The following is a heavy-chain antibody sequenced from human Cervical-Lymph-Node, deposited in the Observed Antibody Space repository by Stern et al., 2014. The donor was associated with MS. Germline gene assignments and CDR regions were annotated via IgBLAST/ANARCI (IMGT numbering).Heavy chain of an antibody. CDR3: VRGPYYYDSSGSDY. J-gene: IGHJ4*02. CDR2: IIHSGST. CDR1: GGSFSGWY. D-gene: IGHD3-22*01. Sequence: VQLQQWGAGLLKPSETLSLTCAVYGGSFSGWYWTWIRQPPGKGLEWIGEIIHSGSTSYKPSLKSRSTISIDTSKNQFSLNLSSGTAADTAVYYCVRGPYYYDSSGSDYWGQGTLVTVSS. V-gene: IGHV4-34*01.